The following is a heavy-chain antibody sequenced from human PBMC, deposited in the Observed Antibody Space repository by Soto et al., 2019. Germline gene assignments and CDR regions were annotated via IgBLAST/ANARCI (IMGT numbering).Heavy chain of an antibody. Sequence: ASVKVSCKASGYSFTNFHIHWVRQAPGQGLEWMGMIDPSGGITRDAQRLQGRITMTRDASTSTVYMELRSLTSEDTAVYYCGRDVIGHDNYEPLGYYFDHRGQGSLVPGSS. D-gene: IGHD3-22*01. V-gene: IGHV1-46*01. CDR2: IDPSGGIT. CDR1: GYSFTNFH. CDR3: GRDVIGHDNYEPLGYYFDH. J-gene: IGHJ4*02.